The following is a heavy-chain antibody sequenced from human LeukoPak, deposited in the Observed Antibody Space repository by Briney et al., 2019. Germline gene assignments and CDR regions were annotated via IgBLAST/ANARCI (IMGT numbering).Heavy chain of an antibody. J-gene: IGHJ4*02. CDR3: ARENIVGSTWGDIDY. CDR2: INEDGSKK. CDR1: GFTFGDYA. Sequence: PGRSLRLSCTASGFTFGDYAMSWVRQAPGMGLEWVANINEDGSKKFYVDSVKGRFTISRDNAKNSLYLQMNSLRAEDTAVYYCARENIVGSTWGDIDYWGQGTLVTVSS. D-gene: IGHD1-26*01. V-gene: IGHV3-7*01.